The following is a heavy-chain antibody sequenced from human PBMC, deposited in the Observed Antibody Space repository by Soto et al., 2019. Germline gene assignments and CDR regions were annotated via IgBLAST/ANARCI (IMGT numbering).Heavy chain of an antibody. D-gene: IGHD3-9*01. CDR2: INPSGGST. CDR1: GFTIESYY. CDR3: ARRPYYDILNGYKPFDY. V-gene: IGHV1-46*02. Sequence: SVEVSCEACGFTIESYYLYWARQANGQGLEWMGIINPSGGSTSYAQKFQGRVTMTRDTSTSTVYMELSGLRSEDTAVYYCARRPYYDILNGYKPFDYWGQGTLVTVSP. J-gene: IGHJ4*02.